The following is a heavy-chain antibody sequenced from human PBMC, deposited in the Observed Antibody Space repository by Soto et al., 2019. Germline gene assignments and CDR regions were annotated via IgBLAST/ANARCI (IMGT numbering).Heavy chain of an antibody. V-gene: IGHV4-39*01. CDR1: GGSSSSNYY. Sequence: QLQLQESGPGLVKPSETLSLTCIVSGGSSSSNYYWGWIRQPPGKGLEWIGNIYYSGSTYYNPSLKSRVTISVDTSKNQFSLKLSSVTAADTAVYYCARRYSSGRYDWFDPWGQGTLVTVSS. CDR3: ARRYSSGRYDWFDP. CDR2: IYYSGST. J-gene: IGHJ5*02. D-gene: IGHD6-19*01.